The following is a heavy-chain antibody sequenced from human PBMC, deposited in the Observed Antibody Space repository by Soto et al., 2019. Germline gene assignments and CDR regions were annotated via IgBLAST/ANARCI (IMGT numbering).Heavy chain of an antibody. CDR2: LYSNGNT. J-gene: IGHJ6*02. CDR3: ARPTGFFDGMDL. V-gene: IGHV3-53*01. D-gene: IGHD3-10*01. Sequence: EVKLVESGGTLIQPGGSLRLSCVVSGLTVRTNYMTWVRQAPGRGLEWVSSLYSNGNTYYADPVKGRFTTSRDNSKNTLYLQMNSLRVEDTAVYYCARPTGFFDGMDLWGQGTMVTVSS. CDR1: GLTVRTNY.